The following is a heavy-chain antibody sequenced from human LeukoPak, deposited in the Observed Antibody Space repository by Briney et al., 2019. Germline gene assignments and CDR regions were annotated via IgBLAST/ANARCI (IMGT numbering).Heavy chain of an antibody. D-gene: IGHD5-24*01. Sequence: AGGSLRLSCAASGFTFSSYSMNWVRQAPGKGLEWVSSISSSSSYIYYADSVKGRFTISRDNSKNTLYLQMSSLRTEDTAVYYCAKDGGWLQLYYYYYYMDVWGKGTTVTISS. CDR3: AKDGGWLQLYYYYYYMDV. J-gene: IGHJ6*03. CDR1: GFTFSSYS. V-gene: IGHV3-21*01. CDR2: ISSSSSYI.